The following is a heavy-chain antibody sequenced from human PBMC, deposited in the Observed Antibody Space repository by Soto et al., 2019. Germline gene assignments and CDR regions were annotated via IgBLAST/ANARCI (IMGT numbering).Heavy chain of an antibody. V-gene: IGHV1-69*04. J-gene: IGHJ5*02. CDR1: GGTFSSFT. CDR3: ARDMTTTGHWFDP. CDR2: IIPILGIA. D-gene: IGHD1-26*01. Sequence: SVKVSCKASGGTFSSFTISWVRQAPGQGLEWMGRIIPILGIANYAQKFQGRVTITADKSTSTAYMELSSLRSEDTAVYYCARDMTTTGHWFDPWGQGTLVTVSS.